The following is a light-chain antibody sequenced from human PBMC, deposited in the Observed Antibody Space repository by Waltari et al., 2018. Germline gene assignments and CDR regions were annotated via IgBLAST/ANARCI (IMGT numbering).Light chain of an antibody. J-gene: IGLJ3*02. CDR3: QVWDSSTVV. V-gene: IGLV3-9*01. CDR1: NIVSKN. Sequence: SYEMTQPLSVSVAMGQTAKIPCGGNNIVSKNVNCDQKRPGQAPVLVVYRASTRPPGIPERFSGANSGNTAALTISGAQAGDEADDFCQVWDSSTVVCGGGTKLAVL. CDR2: RAS.